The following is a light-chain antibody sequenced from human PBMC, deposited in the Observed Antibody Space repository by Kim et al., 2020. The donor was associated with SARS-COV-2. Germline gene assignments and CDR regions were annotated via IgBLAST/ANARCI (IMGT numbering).Light chain of an antibody. CDR3: AAWDDSLNGVV. CDR2: TTD. CDR1: NSNIRSNA. Sequence: QSVLTQPPSASGTPGQRVTISCSGSNSNIRSNAVNWYQQLPGTAPKLLIYTTDQRPSGVPDRFSGSKSGTSASLAISGLQSEDEADYYCAAWDDSLNGVVFGGGTQLTVL. J-gene: IGLJ2*01. V-gene: IGLV1-44*01.